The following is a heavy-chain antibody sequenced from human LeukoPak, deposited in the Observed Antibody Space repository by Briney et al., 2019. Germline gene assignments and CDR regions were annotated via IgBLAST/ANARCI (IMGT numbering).Heavy chain of an antibody. J-gene: IGHJ5*02. V-gene: IGHV3-23*01. Sequence: PGGSLRLSCAASGFTFSSYAMSWVRQAPGKGLEWVSAIGGSGGSTYYAQKFQGRVTMTRDTSTSTVYMELSSLRSEDTAVYYCASGSGYWGWFDPWGQGTLVTVSS. D-gene: IGHD3-22*01. CDR1: GFTFSSYA. CDR2: IGGSGGST. CDR3: ASGSGYWGWFDP.